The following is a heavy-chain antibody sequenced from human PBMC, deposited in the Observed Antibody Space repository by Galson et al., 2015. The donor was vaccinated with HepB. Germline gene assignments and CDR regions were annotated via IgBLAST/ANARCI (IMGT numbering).Heavy chain of an antibody. D-gene: IGHD2-21*02. CDR1: GYSFSSFW. V-gene: IGHV5-51*01. Sequence: QSGAEVKKPGEPLKISCQGSGYSFSSFWIGWVRQMPGKGLEWMGIIYPGGSHTTYSPSFQGQVTISADKSISTAYLEWNRLKASDTAMYYCARRWDCGGGYYSMSNHNWFDSWGQGTLVTVSS. J-gene: IGHJ5*01. CDR3: ARRWDCGGGYYSMSNHNWFDS. CDR2: IYPGGSHT.